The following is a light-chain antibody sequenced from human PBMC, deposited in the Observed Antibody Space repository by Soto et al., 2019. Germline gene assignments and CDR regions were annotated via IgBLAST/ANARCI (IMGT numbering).Light chain of an antibody. CDR3: QQSYRTPYT. CDR2: AAS. Sequence: DIQMTQSPSSLSASVGDRVTITCRASQSMSNYLNWYQHNPGKAPKVLIYAASTLQSGVPSRFSGRGSGTDFTLTISSLQPEDCATYHCQQSYRTPYTFGQGTKLEIK. CDR1: QSMSNY. J-gene: IGKJ2*01. V-gene: IGKV1-39*01.